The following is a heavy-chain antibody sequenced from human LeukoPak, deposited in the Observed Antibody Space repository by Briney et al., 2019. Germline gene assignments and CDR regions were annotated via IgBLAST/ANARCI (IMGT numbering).Heavy chain of an antibody. Sequence: PSETLSLTCTVSGGSISSSGYYWGWIRQPPGKGLEWIGSIYYSGSTYYNPSLKSRVTISVDTSKNQFSLKLSSVTAADTAVYYCARTRDYDFWSGYHPPDAFDIWGQGTMVTVSS. CDR3: ARTRDYDFWSGYHPPDAFDI. D-gene: IGHD3-3*01. V-gene: IGHV4-39*01. CDR1: GGSISSSGYY. J-gene: IGHJ3*02. CDR2: IYYSGST.